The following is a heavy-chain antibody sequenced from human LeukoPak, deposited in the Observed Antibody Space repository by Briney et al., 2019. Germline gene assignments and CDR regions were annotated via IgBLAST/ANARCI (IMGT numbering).Heavy chain of an antibody. Sequence: GGSLRLSRAASGFTFSSYSMNWVRQAPGKGLEWVSSISSSSSYIYYADPVKGRFTISRDNAKNSLYLQMNSLRPEDTAVYYCARLSGYAVESWGQGTLVTVSS. CDR2: ISSSSSYI. J-gene: IGHJ5*02. CDR1: GFTFSSYS. D-gene: IGHD5-12*01. CDR3: ARLSGYAVES. V-gene: IGHV3-21*04.